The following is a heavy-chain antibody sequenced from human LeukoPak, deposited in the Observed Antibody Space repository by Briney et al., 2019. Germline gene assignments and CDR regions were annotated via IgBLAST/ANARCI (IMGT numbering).Heavy chain of an antibody. CDR3: ARGSYYYDSSGYYYDDLTGFQH. D-gene: IGHD3-22*01. V-gene: IGHV4-39*07. CDR1: GGSISSSSYY. J-gene: IGHJ1*01. Sequence: SETLSLTCTVSGGSISSSSYYWGWIRQPPGKGLEWIGSIYYSGSTYYNPSLKSRVTISVDTSKNQFSLKLSSVTAADTAVYYCARGSYYYDSSGYYYDDLTGFQHWGQGTLVTVSS. CDR2: IYYSGST.